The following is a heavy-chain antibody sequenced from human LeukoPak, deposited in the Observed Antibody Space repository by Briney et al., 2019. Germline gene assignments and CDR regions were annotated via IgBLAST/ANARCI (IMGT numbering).Heavy chain of an antibody. J-gene: IGHJ3*02. CDR1: GFTFSSYR. CDR2: ISSSSSYI. D-gene: IGHD1-14*01. V-gene: IGHV3-21*01. CDR3: ARVWEPTDAFDI. Sequence: PGGSLRLSCAASGFTFSSYRMNWVRQAPGKGLEWVSSISSSSSYIYYADSVKGRFTISRDNAKNSLYLQMNSLRAEDTAVYYCARVWEPTDAFDIWGQGTTVTVSS.